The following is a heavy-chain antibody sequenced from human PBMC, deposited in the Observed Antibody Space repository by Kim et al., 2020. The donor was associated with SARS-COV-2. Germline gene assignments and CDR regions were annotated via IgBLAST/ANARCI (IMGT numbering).Heavy chain of an antibody. CDR3: ARGGTGPYFFDI. Sequence: YYADSGGERFTISRDNSKNTVLLQMNSLRVEDTAVYYCARGGTGPYFFDIWGQGTLVTVSS. J-gene: IGHJ4*02. D-gene: IGHD2-8*02. V-gene: IGHV3-66*01.